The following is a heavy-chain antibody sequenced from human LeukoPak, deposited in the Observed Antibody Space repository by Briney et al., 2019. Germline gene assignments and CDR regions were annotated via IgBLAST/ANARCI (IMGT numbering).Heavy chain of an antibody. V-gene: IGHV4-34*01. D-gene: IGHD2-2*01. CDR1: GGSFSGYY. J-gene: IGHJ6*02. Sequence: SETLSLTCAVYGGSFSGYYWSWIRQPPGKGLEWIGEINHSGSTNYNPSLKSRVTISVDTSKNQFSLKLSSVTAADTAVYYCARDIGTCSSTSCYPPKYGMDVWGQWTTVTVSS. CDR2: INHSGST. CDR3: ARDIGTCSSTSCYPPKYGMDV.